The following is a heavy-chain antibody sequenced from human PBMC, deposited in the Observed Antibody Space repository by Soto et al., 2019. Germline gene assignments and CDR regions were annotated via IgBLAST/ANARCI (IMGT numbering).Heavy chain of an antibody. CDR3: AREGYSYGYFNYYYYYGMDV. CDR1: GGSISSYY. V-gene: IGHV4-4*07. J-gene: IGHJ6*02. CDR2: IYTSGST. D-gene: IGHD5-18*01. Sequence: QVQLQESGPGLVKPSETLSLTCTVSGGSISSYYWSWIRQPAGKGLEWIGRIYTSGSTNYNPSLKSRVTMSVDTSKNQFSLKLSSVTAADTAVYYCAREGYSYGYFNYYYYYGMDVWGQGTTVTVSS.